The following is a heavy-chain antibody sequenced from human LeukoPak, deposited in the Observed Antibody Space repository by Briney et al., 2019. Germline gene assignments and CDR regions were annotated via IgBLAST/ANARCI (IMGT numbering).Heavy chain of an antibody. J-gene: IGHJ4*02. Sequence: ASVKVSCKASGHIFISYYIHWVRQAPGQGLEWMGVTNPSDGSTSYAQKFQGRVTVTRDTSTSTVHMELSGLRSEDTAVYYCARDQEGFDYWGQGTLVTVSS. V-gene: IGHV1-46*01. CDR3: ARDQEGFDY. CDR1: GHIFISYY. CDR2: TNPSDGST.